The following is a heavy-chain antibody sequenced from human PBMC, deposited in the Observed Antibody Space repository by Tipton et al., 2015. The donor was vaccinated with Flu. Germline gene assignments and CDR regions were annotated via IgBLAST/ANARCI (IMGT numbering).Heavy chain of an antibody. V-gene: IGHV3-23*01. Sequence: SLRLSCAVSGFTFSRYGMSWVRQAPGKGLEWVSGFDAAGGNTYFADSVKGRFTISRDNFKNTLYLQMNSLRAEDTAVYYCARRDYSNYVSEPKNWFDPWGQGILVTVSS. CDR1: GFTFSRYG. D-gene: IGHD4-11*01. CDR3: ARRDYSNYVSEPKNWFDP. J-gene: IGHJ5*02. CDR2: FDAAGGNT.